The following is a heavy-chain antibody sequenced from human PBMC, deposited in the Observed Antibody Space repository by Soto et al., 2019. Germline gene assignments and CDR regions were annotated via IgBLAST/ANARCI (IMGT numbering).Heavy chain of an antibody. Sequence: QVQLQESGPGLVKPSETLSLTCAVSGDSISSYYCMWIRQPPGKGLESIGYLYYGRRANYNPSLTSRVTLSVATSTNQCSLSLSSMTAGDTAVYYCALRSMAVVPEYWGQGTLVTVSS. D-gene: IGHD3-22*01. V-gene: IGHV4-59*01. CDR1: GDSISSYY. CDR3: ALRSMAVVPEY. J-gene: IGHJ4*02. CDR2: LYYGRRA.